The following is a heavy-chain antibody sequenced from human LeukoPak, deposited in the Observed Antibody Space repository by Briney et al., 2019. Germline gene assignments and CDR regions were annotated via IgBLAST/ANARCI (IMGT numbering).Heavy chain of an antibody. CDR3: ARDLVSSSSSRDYYYAVDV. CDR1: GLTFSSHW. D-gene: IGHD6-6*01. Sequence: GGSLRLSCAASGLTFSSHWMHWVRQAPGKGLVWVSRITNDGSSTTYADSVKGRFTISRDNSKNTLYLQMNSLRAEDTAVYYCARDLVSSSSSRDYYYAVDVWAKGPQSPSP. V-gene: IGHV3-74*01. J-gene: IGHJ6*02. CDR2: ITNDGSST.